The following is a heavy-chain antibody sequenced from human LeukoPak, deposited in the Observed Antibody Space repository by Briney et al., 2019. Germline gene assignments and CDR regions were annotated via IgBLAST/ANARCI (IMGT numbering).Heavy chain of an antibody. J-gene: IGHJ6*02. CDR3: ARGIGYSYGYGGMDV. CDR2: IYYSGST. Sequence: SETLSLTCTVSGGSISSYYWSWIRQPPGKGLEWIGYIYYSGSTNYNPSLKSRVTISVDTSKNQFSLKLSSVTAADTAVYYCARGIGYSYGYGGMDVWGQGTTVTVSS. V-gene: IGHV4-59*01. D-gene: IGHD5-18*01. CDR1: GGSISSYY.